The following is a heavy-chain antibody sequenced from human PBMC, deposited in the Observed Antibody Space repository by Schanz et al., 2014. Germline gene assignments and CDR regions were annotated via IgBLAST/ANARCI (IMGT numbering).Heavy chain of an antibody. J-gene: IGHJ5*02. Sequence: VQLEQSGAEVKKPGSSVKVSCKASGYTFVSYSMHWVRQAPGQGLEWMGMINPNSGDTNYAQKFQGRVTMTRDTSISTAYMELSRLRSDDTAVYYCARDRRRYCSTASCLHDNWFDPWGQGTLVIVSS. D-gene: IGHD2-2*01. V-gene: IGHV1-2*02. CDR3: ARDRRRYCSTASCLHDNWFDP. CDR1: GYTFVSYS. CDR2: INPNSGDT.